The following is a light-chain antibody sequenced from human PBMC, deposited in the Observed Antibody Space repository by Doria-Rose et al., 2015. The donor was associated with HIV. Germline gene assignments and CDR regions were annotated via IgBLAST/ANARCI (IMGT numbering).Light chain of an antibody. CDR3: QQYYDTPS. CDR2: WAS. V-gene: IGKV4-1*01. Sequence: VLTQSPESLGMSLGERATLNCKSNQSLLYTSTNYLAWYQQKPGQPPKLMIYWASTRQSGVPARFSGSGSGTDCTLTISSLEAEDVAVYYCQQYYDTPSFGPGTTVDIK. CDR1: QSLLYTSTNY. J-gene: IGKJ3*01.